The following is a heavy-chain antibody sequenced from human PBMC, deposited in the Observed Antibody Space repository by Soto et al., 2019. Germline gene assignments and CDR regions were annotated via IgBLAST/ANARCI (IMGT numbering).Heavy chain of an antibody. D-gene: IGHD1-26*01. Sequence: QVQLQESGPGLVKPSETLSLTCSVSGGCVSVGDYYWSWIRQPPGKGLEWLGNIFYNGNTNYNTSRESRATVSSDPAKHQFSQTLSAVTASDTAVYYCARDYEELYQAFIDSCGQGIQVTVAS. V-gene: IGHV4-61*08. CDR1: GGCVSVGDYY. J-gene: IGHJ4*02. CDR2: IFYNGNT. CDR3: ARDYEELYQAFIDS.